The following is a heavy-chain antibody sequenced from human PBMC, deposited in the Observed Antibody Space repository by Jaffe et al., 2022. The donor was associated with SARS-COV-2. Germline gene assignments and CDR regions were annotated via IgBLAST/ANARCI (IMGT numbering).Heavy chain of an antibody. CDR3: ARHSGMTTASFFFDY. Sequence: QLQLQESGPGLVKPSETLSLSCTVSGGSISSSNYYWGWIRQPPGKGLEWIGSIYYSGSTYYNPSLKSRLSTFLDTSKNQFSLKLSSVTAADTAVYYCARHSGMTTASFFFDYWGQGTLVTVSS. V-gene: IGHV4-39*01. J-gene: IGHJ4*02. CDR1: GGSISSSNYY. CDR2: IYYSGST. D-gene: IGHD4-17*01.